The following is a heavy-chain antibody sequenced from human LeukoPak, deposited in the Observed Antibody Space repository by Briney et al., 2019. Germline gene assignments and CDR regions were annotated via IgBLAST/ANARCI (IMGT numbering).Heavy chain of an antibody. V-gene: IGHV3-30*04. CDR1: GFTWSSYD. CDR3: ARDPGEIVAPTGWFDP. CDR2: ISYDGSNK. Sequence: GGTLTLSSAASGFTWSSYDMHGVRQASGKGLEWVAVISYDGSNKYYADSVKGRFTISRDNSKNTLYLQMNSLRAEDTAVYYCARDPGEIVAPTGWFDPWGQGTLVTVSS. D-gene: IGHD2-15*01. J-gene: IGHJ5*02.